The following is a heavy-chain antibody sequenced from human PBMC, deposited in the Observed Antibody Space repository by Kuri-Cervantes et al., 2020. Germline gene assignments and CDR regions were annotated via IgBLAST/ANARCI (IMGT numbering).Heavy chain of an antibody. CDR3: ARGRNYGDYIPTVDWYFDL. D-gene: IGHD4-17*01. V-gene: IGHV3-11*04. CDR2: ISGGGSTI. J-gene: IGHJ2*01. CDR1: GFTFNSFY. Sequence: GGSLRLSCAASGFTFNSFYMSWIRQAPGKGLAWVAYISGGGSTIWYADAVKGRFTVSRDNAKNSLHLQMNSLRAEDTAVYYCARGRNYGDYIPTVDWYFDLWGRGTLVTVSS.